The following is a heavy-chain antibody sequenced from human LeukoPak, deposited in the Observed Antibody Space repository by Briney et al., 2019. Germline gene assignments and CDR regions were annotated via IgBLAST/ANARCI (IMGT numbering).Heavy chain of an antibody. D-gene: IGHD5-18*01. V-gene: IGHV3-7*01. CDR2: IKQDGSVK. J-gene: IGHJ4*02. CDR3: ASPGSVGDTGMPDY. CDR1: GFIFSGYW. Sequence: GGSLRLSCAASGFIFSGYWMTWVRQAPGKGLEWVANIKQDGSVKYYVVSVKGRFTISRDNAKNSLYLQMNSLRAEDTAVYYCASPGSVGDTGMPDYWGQGTLVTVSS.